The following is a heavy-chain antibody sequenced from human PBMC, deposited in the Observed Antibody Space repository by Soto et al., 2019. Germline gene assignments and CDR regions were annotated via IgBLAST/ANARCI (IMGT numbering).Heavy chain of an antibody. CDR2: ISYDGNVA. CDR1: GFTFSSYG. V-gene: IGHV3-30*18. J-gene: IGHJ4*02. D-gene: IGHD1-1*01. CDR3: AKEGPITNWYLDC. Sequence: QVQLVESGGGVVQPGRSLRLSCAASGFTFSSYGMHWVRQAPGKGLEWVTVISYDGNVAYYADSVKGRFTISRDNSKNTLYLQMNSLRTEDTAMYYCAKEGPITNWYLDCGGQGTLVTVSS.